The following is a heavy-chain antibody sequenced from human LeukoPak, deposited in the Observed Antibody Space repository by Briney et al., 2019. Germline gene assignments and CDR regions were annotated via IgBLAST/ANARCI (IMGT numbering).Heavy chain of an antibody. V-gene: IGHV3-48*03. J-gene: IGHJ5*02. CDR3: ARYFWIGDYAT. D-gene: IGHD4-17*01. CDR2: ISGSATTI. CDR1: GLNFSSDE. Sequence: PGGSLRLSCAASGLNFSSDEMNWVRQAPGKGLEWVSYISGSATTIYYADSVRGRFTISRDNAKNSLYLQMNSLRVEDTAVYYCARYFWIGDYATWGQGTLVTVSS.